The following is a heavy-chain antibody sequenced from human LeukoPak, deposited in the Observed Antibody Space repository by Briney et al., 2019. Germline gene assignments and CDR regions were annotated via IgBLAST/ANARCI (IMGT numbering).Heavy chain of an antibody. V-gene: IGHV3-48*04. Sequence: PGGSLRLSCEASGFTFSTYIMNWVRQAPGKGLEWVSFISSSSSRIYYADSVKGRFTISRDNAKNSLYLQMNSLRAEDTAVYYCARETGFYFDYWGQGALVTVSS. CDR1: GFTFSTYI. CDR3: ARETGFYFDY. J-gene: IGHJ4*02. CDR2: ISSSSSRI.